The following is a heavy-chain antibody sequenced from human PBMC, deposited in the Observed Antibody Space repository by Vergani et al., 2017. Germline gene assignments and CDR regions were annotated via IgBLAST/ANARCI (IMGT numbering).Heavy chain of an antibody. V-gene: IGHV4-59*01. Sequence: QVQLLESGPGLVKPSETLSLTCTVSGGSISSYYWSWIRQPPGKGLEWIGYIYYSGSTNYNPSLKSRVTISVDTSKNQFSLKLSSVTAADTAVYYCARERREYSGYVHYYDMDVWGKGTTVTVSS. CDR1: GGSISSYY. D-gene: IGHD5-12*01. J-gene: IGHJ6*03. CDR2: IYYSGST. CDR3: ARERREYSGYVHYYDMDV.